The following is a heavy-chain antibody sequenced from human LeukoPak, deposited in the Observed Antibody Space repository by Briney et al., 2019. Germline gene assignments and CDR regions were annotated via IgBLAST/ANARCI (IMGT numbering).Heavy chain of an antibody. Sequence: KSGGSLRLSCAASGFTVSSNYMSWVRQAPGKGLEWLSYISSGGDTLYYTDSIKGRFTISRDNTKNSLHLQMNSLRAEDTAVYYCARGHFHGMDVWGLGTTVTVSS. CDR2: ISSGGDTL. CDR1: GFTVSSNY. CDR3: ARGHFHGMDV. V-gene: IGHV3-11*04. J-gene: IGHJ6*02.